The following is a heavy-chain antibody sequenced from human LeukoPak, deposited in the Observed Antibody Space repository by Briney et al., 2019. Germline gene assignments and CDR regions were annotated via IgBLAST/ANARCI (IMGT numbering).Heavy chain of an antibody. CDR3: AKDRGYCSSTSCYSDGMDV. Sequence: PGGSLRLSCAASGFTFSSYAMNWVRQAPGKGLEWVSAISGSGGSTYYADSVKGRFTISRDNSKNTLYLQMNSLRAADTAVYYCAKDRGYCSSTSCYSDGMDVWGKGTTVTVSS. J-gene: IGHJ6*04. D-gene: IGHD2-2*01. CDR1: GFTFSSYA. V-gene: IGHV3-23*01. CDR2: ISGSGGST.